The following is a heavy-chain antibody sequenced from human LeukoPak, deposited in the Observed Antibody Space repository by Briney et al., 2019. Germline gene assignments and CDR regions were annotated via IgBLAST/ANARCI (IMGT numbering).Heavy chain of an antibody. CDR1: GGTFGSYS. Sequence: ASVKVACQASGGTFGSYSIICVRQAPGQGLEWVGGIISIFGTANYAQKFQGRVTITADKSTSTAYMELSSLRSEDTAVYYCARERRYCSSTSCFYYYYGMDVWGKGTTVTVSS. CDR2: IISIFGTA. CDR3: ARERRYCSSTSCFYYYYGMDV. D-gene: IGHD2-2*01. J-gene: IGHJ6*04. V-gene: IGHV1-69*06.